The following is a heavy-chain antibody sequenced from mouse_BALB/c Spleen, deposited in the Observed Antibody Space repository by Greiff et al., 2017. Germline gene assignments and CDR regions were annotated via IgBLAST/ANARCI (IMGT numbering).Heavy chain of an antibody. CDR1: GFSLTSYG. CDR3: ARGEYDKAWFAY. V-gene: IGHV2-9*02. CDR2: IWAGGST. Sequence: VKLMESGPGLVAPSQSLSITCTVSGFSLTSYGVHWVRQPPGKGLEWLGVIWAGGSTNYNSALMSRLSISKDNSKSQVFLKMNSLQTDDTAMYYCARGEYDKAWFAYWGQGTLVTVSA. D-gene: IGHD2-14*01. J-gene: IGHJ3*01.